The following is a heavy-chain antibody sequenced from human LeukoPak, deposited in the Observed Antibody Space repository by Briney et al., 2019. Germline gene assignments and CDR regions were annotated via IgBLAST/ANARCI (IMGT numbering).Heavy chain of an antibody. D-gene: IGHD2-15*01. J-gene: IGHJ4*02. CDR1: GFIFRTYE. V-gene: IGHV3-48*03. CDR2: ISDSGTTT. CDR3: VREGRPEGYCSGGSCYYFDY. Sequence: GGSLRLSCATSGFIFRTYEMSWVRQAPGKGLEWISYISDSGTTTYYADSVKGRFTISRDNAKNSLYLQMNSLRAEDTAVYYCVREGRPEGYCSGGSCYYFDYWGQGTLVTVSS.